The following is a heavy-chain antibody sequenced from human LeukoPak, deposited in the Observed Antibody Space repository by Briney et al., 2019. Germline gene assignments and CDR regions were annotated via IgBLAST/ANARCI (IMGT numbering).Heavy chain of an antibody. CDR2: IYYSGST. CDR1: GDSISSSGDY. V-gene: IGHV4-39*02. CDR3: ARDPTVTTYAY. D-gene: IGHD4-11*01. Sequence: SETLSLTCTVSGDSISSSGDYWGWIRQPPGKGLEWIGNIYYSGSTYYSPSLKSRVTIAVDTSKNQFSLKLTSVTAADTAVYYCARDPTVTTYAYWGQGTLVTVSS. J-gene: IGHJ4*02.